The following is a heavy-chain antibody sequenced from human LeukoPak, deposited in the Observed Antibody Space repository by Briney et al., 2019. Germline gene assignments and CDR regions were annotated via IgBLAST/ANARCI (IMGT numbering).Heavy chain of an antibody. CDR3: ASRSTYSSGWYDY. CDR2: VSGSGGST. J-gene: IGHJ4*02. V-gene: IGHV3-23*01. Sequence: GGSLRLSCAASGFTFRSSAMSWVRQAPGKGLQWVSSVSGSGGSTFYADSVKGRFTISRDNSQNTLYLQMNGLRVEDTAVYYCASRSTYSSGWYDYWGQGALVTVSS. D-gene: IGHD6-19*01. CDR1: GFTFRSSA.